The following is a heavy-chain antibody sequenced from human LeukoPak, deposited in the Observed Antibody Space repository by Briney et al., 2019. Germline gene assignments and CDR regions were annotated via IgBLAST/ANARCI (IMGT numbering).Heavy chain of an antibody. D-gene: IGHD2-2*01. Sequence: PSETLSLTCAVSGGSISSDNWWSWVRQPPGKGLEWIGEIYHSGSTNYNPSLKSRVTISVDTSKNQFSLKLSSVTAADTAVYYCARHGCSSTSCSDCWGQGTLVTVSS. CDR1: GGSISSDNW. V-gene: IGHV4-4*02. CDR2: IYHSGST. CDR3: ARHGCSSTSCSDC. J-gene: IGHJ4*02.